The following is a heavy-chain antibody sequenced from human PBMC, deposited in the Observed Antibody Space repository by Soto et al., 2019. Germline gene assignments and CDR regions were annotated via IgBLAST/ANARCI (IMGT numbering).Heavy chain of an antibody. CDR1: GFTFSTYW. CDR2: IKRDGSVK. J-gene: IGHJ4*02. V-gene: IGHV3-7*01. Sequence: EVQLVESGGSLVQPGGSLRLSCATSGFTFSTYWMNWVRQAPGKGLEWVASIKRDGSVKYYVDSVKGRFTISRDNAKNSLYLQMDSLRVEDTAVYYCARETFAAEDYWGQGTLVSVSS. D-gene: IGHD3-10*01. CDR3: ARETFAAEDY.